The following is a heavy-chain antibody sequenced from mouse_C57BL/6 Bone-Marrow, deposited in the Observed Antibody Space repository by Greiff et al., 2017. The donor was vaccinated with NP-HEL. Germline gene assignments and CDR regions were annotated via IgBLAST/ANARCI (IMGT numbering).Heavy chain of an antibody. V-gene: IGHV5-16*01. CDR2: INYDGSST. D-gene: IGHD2-4*01. Sequence: EVNVVESEGSLVQPGSSMKLSCTASGFTFSDYYMAWVRQVPEKGLEWVANINYDGSSTYYLDSLKSRFIISRDNAKNILYLQMSSLKSEDTATYYCAREGGLRRRTYAMDYWGQGTSVTVSS. CDR1: GFTFSDYY. J-gene: IGHJ4*01. CDR3: AREGGLRRRTYAMDY.